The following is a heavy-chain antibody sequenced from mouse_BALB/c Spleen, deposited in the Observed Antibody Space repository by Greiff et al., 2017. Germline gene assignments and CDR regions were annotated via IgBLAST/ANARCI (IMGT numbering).Heavy chain of an antibody. J-gene: IGHJ3*01. CDR3: VRQGFRDWAWFAY. Sequence: EVQRVESGGGLVQPKGSLKLSCAASGFTFNTYAMNWVRQAPGKGLEWVARIRSKSNNYATYYADSVKDRFTISRDDSQSMLYLQMNNLKTEDTAMYYCVRQGFRDWAWFAYWGQGTLVTVSA. CDR1: GFTFNTYA. CDR2: IRSKSNNYAT. D-gene: IGHD4-1*01. V-gene: IGHV10-1*02.